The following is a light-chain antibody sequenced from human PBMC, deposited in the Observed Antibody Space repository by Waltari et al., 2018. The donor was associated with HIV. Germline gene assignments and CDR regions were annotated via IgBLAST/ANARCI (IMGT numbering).Light chain of an antibody. CDR2: TTS. CDR1: QSISKY. CDR3: QQSYTSPHT. V-gene: IGKV1-39*01. Sequence: DIQMTQSPSSLSASVGDGVTITCRASQSISKYLNWYQHKPGKAPKLLLQTTSSLQRGVPSRFRGSGSGTDFTLNISNLQFEDFATYYCQQSYTSPHTFGQGTNLEI. J-gene: IGKJ2*01.